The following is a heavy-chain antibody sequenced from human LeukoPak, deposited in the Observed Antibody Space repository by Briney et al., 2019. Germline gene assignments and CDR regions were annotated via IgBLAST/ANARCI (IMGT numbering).Heavy chain of an antibody. CDR3: ARIYRSSWFLNWFDP. Sequence: PSETLSLTCTVSGGSISSSSYYWGWIRQPPGKGLEWIGSIYYSGSTYYNPSLKSRVTISVDTSKNQFSLKLNSVTAAATAVYYCARIYRSSWFLNWFDPWGQGTLVTVSS. CDR1: GGSISSSSYY. V-gene: IGHV4-39*07. CDR2: IYYSGST. J-gene: IGHJ5*02. D-gene: IGHD6-13*01.